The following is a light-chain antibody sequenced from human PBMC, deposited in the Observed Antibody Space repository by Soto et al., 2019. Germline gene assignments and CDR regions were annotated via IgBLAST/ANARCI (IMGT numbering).Light chain of an antibody. V-gene: IGLV2-14*01. CDR2: EVS. CDR1: SSDVGGHNY. J-gene: IGLJ1*01. Sequence: QSALTQPASVSGSLGQSITISCSGTSSDVGGHNYVSWYQQYPGKAPKHLIYEVSYRPSGVSNRFSGSKSGNTASLTISGLQADDEADYYCSSYSGSSSYIFGTGTKLTVL. CDR3: SSYSGSSSYI.